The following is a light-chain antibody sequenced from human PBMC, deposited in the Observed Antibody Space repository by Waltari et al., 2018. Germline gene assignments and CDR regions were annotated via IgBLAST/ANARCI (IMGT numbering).Light chain of an antibody. CDR3: SSYTSSRGVV. J-gene: IGLJ2*01. CDR2: DVS. Sequence: QSALTQPASVSGSPGQSITISCTGTSSDAGGYNSVSWYQQHPGKAPKLMIYDVSNRPSGVSNRFSGSKSGNTASLTISGLQAEDEADYYCSSYTSSRGVVFGGGTKLTVL. V-gene: IGLV2-14*03. CDR1: SSDAGGYNS.